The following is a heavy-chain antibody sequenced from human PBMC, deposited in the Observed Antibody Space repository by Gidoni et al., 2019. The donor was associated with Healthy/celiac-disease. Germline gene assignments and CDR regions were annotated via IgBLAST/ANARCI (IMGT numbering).Heavy chain of an antibody. Sequence: EVQLLESGGGLVQPGGSLRLSCAASGFSFSSYAMSWVRQAPGKGLEWVSAISGSGGSTYYADSVKGRFTISRDNSKNTLYLQMNSLRAEDTAVYYCAKDQVPYSGSYLHSGILDYWGQGTLVTVSS. D-gene: IGHD1-26*01. CDR1: GFSFSSYA. CDR2: ISGSGGST. V-gene: IGHV3-23*01. J-gene: IGHJ4*02. CDR3: AKDQVPYSGSYLHSGILDY.